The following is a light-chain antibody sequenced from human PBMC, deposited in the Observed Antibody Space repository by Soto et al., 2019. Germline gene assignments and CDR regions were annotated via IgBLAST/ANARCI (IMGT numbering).Light chain of an antibody. CDR1: QSVLHSSNNKNY. Sequence: DIVMTQSPDSLAVSLGERATINCKSSQSVLHSSNNKNYLAWYQQKPGQPPKLLISWASTRESGVPDRFSASGSGTDFTLTISSLPAEDVAVYYCQQYYTIPPTFGQGTKVELK. CDR2: WAS. CDR3: QQYYTIPPT. V-gene: IGKV4-1*01. J-gene: IGKJ1*01.